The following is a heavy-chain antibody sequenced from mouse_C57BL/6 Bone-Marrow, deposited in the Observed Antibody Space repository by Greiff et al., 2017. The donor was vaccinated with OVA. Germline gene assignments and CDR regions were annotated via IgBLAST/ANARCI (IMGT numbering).Heavy chain of an antibody. D-gene: IGHD2-4*01. Sequence: QVHVKQSGAELVKPGASVKISCKASGYAFSSYWMNWVKQRPGKGLEWIGQIYPGDGDTNYNGKFKGKATLTADKSSSTAYMQLSSLTSEDSAVYFCARSYYDYDAGFAYWGQGTLVTVSA. CDR3: ARSYYDYDAGFAY. CDR1: GYAFSSYW. J-gene: IGHJ3*01. V-gene: IGHV1-80*01. CDR2: IYPGDGDT.